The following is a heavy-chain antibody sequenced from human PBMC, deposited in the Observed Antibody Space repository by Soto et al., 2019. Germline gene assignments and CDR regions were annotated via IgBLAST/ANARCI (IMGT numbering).Heavy chain of an antibody. Sequence: ASVKVSCKASGYTFTSYAMHWVRQAPGQRLEWMGWINAGNGNTKYSQKFQGRVTITRDTSASTAYMELSSLRSEDTAVYYCARPARIAVSYYFDYWGQGTLVTVS. J-gene: IGHJ4*02. D-gene: IGHD6-19*01. CDR2: INAGNGNT. CDR1: GYTFTSYA. CDR3: ARPARIAVSYYFDY. V-gene: IGHV1-3*01.